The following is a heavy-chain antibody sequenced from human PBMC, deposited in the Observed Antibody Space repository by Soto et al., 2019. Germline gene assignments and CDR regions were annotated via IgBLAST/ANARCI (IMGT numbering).Heavy chain of an antibody. CDR1: GFTFSNAW. CDR2: IKSKTDGGTT. Sequence: GGSLRFSCAASGFTFSNAWMSWVRQAPGKGLEWVGRIKSKTDGGTTDYAAPVKGRFTISRDDSKNTLYLQMNSLKTEDTAVYYCTTDSAGIAAAGADDFDIWGQGTMVTVSS. J-gene: IGHJ3*02. V-gene: IGHV3-15*01. D-gene: IGHD6-13*01. CDR3: TTDSAGIAAAGADDFDI.